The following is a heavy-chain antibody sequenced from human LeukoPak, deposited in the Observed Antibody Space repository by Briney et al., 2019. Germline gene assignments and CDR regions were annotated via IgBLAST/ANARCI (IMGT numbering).Heavy chain of an antibody. J-gene: IGHJ3*02. CDR3: AKLGHSDGWYLGASDI. D-gene: IGHD6-19*01. Sequence: SETLSLTCAVSGGSITAHYWNWIRQTPGMRLEWIGYTSYSRTTIYNSYFKGRATMSIDTSKNHLYLNLTSVTATDTAVYYCAKLGHSDGWYLGASDIWGQGTTVIVSS. CDR1: GGSITAHY. V-gene: IGHV4-59*08. CDR2: TSYSRTT.